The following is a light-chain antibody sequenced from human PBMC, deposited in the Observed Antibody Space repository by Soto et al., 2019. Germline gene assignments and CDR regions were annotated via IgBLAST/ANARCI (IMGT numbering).Light chain of an antibody. CDR2: GAS. V-gene: IGKV3-15*01. CDR3: QQYNNWPPWT. CDR1: QSVSSK. Sequence: EIVMTQSPATLSVSPGERATLSCRASQSVSSKLAWYQQKPGQAPRLLIYGASTRATGIPARFSGSGSGTEFTLTIRSLQSEDFGVYYCQQYNNWPPWTFGQGTKVEIK. J-gene: IGKJ1*01.